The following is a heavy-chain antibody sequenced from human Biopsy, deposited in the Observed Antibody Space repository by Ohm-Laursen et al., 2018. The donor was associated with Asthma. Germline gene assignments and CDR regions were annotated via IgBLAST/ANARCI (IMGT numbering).Heavy chain of an antibody. CDR3: AKDVFPGWELRRGPDY. Sequence: SLRLSCAASGFNFHNYGINWVRRAPGKGLEWVAQILFDGRKINYTDSVKGRFTISRDNSRNTLHLQMNSLRAEDTAVYYCAKDVFPGWELRRGPDYWGQGTLVTVSS. CDR1: GFNFHNYG. CDR2: ILFDGRKI. D-gene: IGHD1-26*01. V-gene: IGHV3-30*18. J-gene: IGHJ4*02.